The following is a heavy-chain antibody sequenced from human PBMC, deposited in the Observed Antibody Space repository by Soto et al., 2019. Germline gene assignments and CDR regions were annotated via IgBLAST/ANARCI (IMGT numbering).Heavy chain of an antibody. CDR3: AKVSTTHTFGPLDP. D-gene: IGHD1-1*01. CDR2: ISWNSGSI. V-gene: IGHV3-9*01. CDR1: GFTFDDYG. J-gene: IGHJ5*02. Sequence: EVQLVESGGGLVQPGRSVRLSCAASGFTFDDYGMHWVRQAPGKGLEWVSGISWNSGSIGYADSVKGRFIISRDNAKNSLYLQMNNLRPEDTAVYFCAKVSTTHTFGPLDPWGQGTLVTVSS.